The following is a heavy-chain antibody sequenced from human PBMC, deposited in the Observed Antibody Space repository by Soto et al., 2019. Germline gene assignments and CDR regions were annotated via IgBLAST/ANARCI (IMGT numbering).Heavy chain of an antibody. V-gene: IGHV4-28*03. Sequence: SETLSLTCAVSGYSISSSSWWGWIRQPPGKGLEWIGYIYYSGTTYYNPSLKSRVTMSVDTSKNQFSLKLTSVTAADTAVHYCARDKITGLFDYWGQGTLVTVSS. J-gene: IGHJ4*02. D-gene: IGHD2-8*02. CDR1: GYSISSSSW. CDR3: ARDKITGLFDY. CDR2: IYYSGTT.